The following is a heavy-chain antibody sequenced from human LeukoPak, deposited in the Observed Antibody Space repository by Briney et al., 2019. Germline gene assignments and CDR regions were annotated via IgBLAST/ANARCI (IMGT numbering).Heavy chain of an antibody. CDR3: ANEGPNFDY. D-gene: IGHD2-8*01. J-gene: IGHJ4*02. V-gene: IGHV3-23*01. CDR2: ISGSGDST. Sequence: GGSLRLSGAASGFTFRGYARSGVGQAQGKGWEWVSVISGSGDSTHYADSVKGRFTISRDNSKNTVYLQMNSLRAEDTAVYYCANEGPNFDYWGQGTLVTVSS. CDR1: GFTFRGYA.